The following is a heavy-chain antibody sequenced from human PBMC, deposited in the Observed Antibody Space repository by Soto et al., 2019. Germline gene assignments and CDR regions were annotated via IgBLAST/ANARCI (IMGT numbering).Heavy chain of an antibody. CDR2: IYYSGST. CDR1: GGSISSYY. D-gene: IGHD5-12*01. CDR3: ATGYKHGMDV. V-gene: IGHV4-59*01. Sequence: SETLSLTCTVSGGSISSYYWSWIRQPPGKGLEWIGYIYYSGSTNYNPSLKGRVTISVDTSKNQFSLKLSSVTAADTAVYYCATGYKHGMDVWGQGTTLTVSS. J-gene: IGHJ6*02.